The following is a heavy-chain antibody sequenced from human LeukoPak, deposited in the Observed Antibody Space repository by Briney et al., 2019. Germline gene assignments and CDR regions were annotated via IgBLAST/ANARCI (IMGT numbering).Heavy chain of an antibody. D-gene: IGHD1-26*01. V-gene: IGHV4-34*01. Sequence: SETLSLTCAVYGGSFSGYYWSWIRQPPGKGLELIGEINHSGSTNYNPSLKSRVTISVDTSKNQFSLKLSSVTAADTAVYYCARGRNIGGLLGWFDPWGQGTLVTVSS. CDR3: ARGRNIGGLLGWFDP. CDR2: INHSGST. J-gene: IGHJ5*02. CDR1: GGSFSGYY.